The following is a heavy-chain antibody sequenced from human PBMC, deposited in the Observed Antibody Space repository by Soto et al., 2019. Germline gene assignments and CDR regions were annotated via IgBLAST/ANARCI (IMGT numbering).Heavy chain of an antibody. CDR1: GCTFSSYA. Sequence: SVKVSCKASGCTFSSYAISWVRQAPGQGLEWMGGIIPIFGTANYAQKFQGRVTITADESTSTAYMELSSLRSEDTAVYYCARFLDPYSSSEVDYWGQGTLVTVSS. J-gene: IGHJ4*02. CDR3: ARFLDPYSSSEVDY. V-gene: IGHV1-69*13. CDR2: IIPIFGTA. D-gene: IGHD6-6*01.